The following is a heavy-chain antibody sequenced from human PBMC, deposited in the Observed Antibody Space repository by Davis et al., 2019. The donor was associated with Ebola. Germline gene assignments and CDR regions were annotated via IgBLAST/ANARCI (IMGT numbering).Heavy chain of an antibody. Sequence: GESLKISCAASGFTFISYDMHWVRQAPGKGLEWVAVIWYDGSNKYYADSVKGRFTISRDNSKNTLYLQMNSLRAEDTAVYYCAREPADPLYYYYGMDVWGQGTTVTVSS. V-gene: IGHV3-33*01. J-gene: IGHJ6*02. CDR3: AREPADPLYYYYGMDV. CDR1: GFTFISYD. CDR2: IWYDGSNK.